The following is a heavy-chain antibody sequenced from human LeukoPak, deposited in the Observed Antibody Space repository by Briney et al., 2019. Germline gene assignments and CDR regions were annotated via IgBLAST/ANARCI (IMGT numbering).Heavy chain of an antibody. Sequence: PGGSLRLSCAASGFTFSSYSMNWVRQAPGKGLEWVSSISSSSSYRYYADSLKGRFTISRDNAKNSLYLQMNSLRAEDTAVYYCARDGVAAVAALDYWGQGTLVTVSS. V-gene: IGHV3-21*01. CDR1: GFTFSSYS. D-gene: IGHD6-19*01. J-gene: IGHJ4*02. CDR2: ISSSSSYR. CDR3: ARDGVAAVAALDY.